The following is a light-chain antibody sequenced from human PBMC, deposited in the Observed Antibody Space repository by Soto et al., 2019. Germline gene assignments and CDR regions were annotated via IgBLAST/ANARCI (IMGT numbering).Light chain of an antibody. J-gene: IGLJ2*01. V-gene: IGLV1-47*01. CDR2: RNN. Sequence: QSVLPKPPSASGTPGQRVTISCSGSSSNIGRNYVYWYQQLPGTAPKLLIYRNNQRPSGVPDRFSGSKSGTSASLAISGLRSEDEADYYCAAWDDSLSGPHVVFGGGTKLTVL. CDR3: AAWDDSLSGPHVV. CDR1: SSNIGRNY.